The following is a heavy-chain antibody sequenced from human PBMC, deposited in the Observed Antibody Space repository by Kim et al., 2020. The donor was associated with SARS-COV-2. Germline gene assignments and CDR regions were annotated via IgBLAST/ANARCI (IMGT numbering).Heavy chain of an antibody. V-gene: IGHV1-69*13. D-gene: IGHD3-3*01. CDR1: GGTFSSYA. CDR2: IIPIFGTA. CDR3: ARRRGYYDFWSGYQDDYYYYGMDV. J-gene: IGHJ6*02. Sequence: SVKVSCKASGGTFSSYAISWVRQAPGQGLEWMGGIIPIFGTANYAQKFQGRVTITADESTSTAYMELSSLRSEDTAVYYCARRRGYYDFWSGYQDDYYYYGMDVWGQGTTVTVSS.